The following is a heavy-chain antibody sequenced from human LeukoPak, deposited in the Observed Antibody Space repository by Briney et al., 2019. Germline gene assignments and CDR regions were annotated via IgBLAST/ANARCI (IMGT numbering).Heavy chain of an antibody. CDR3: ARGSRRVATINY. CDR1: GYTFAGYY. V-gene: IGHV1-2*02. J-gene: IGHJ4*02. CDR2: INPNSGGT. Sequence: ASVKVSCKASGYTFAGYYMHWGRQAPGQGLEWMGWINPNSGGTNYAQKFQGRVTMTRDTSISTAYMELSRLRSDDTAVYYCARGSRRVATINYWGQGTLVTVSS. D-gene: IGHD5-24*01.